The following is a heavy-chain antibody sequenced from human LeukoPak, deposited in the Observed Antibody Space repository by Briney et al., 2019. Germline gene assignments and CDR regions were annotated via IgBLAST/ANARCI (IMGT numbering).Heavy chain of an antibody. D-gene: IGHD3-10*02. CDR2: IRYDGTDK. CDR1: GFTFRRYG. V-gene: IGHV3-30*02. Sequence: PGGSLRLSCAASGFTFRRYGMHWVRQAPGKGLEWVAFIRYDGTDKNYADSVKGRFTISRGNSKNTLSLQMKSLRAEDTAVYYCAELGITMIGGVWGKGTTVTISS. J-gene: IGHJ6*04. CDR3: AELGITMIGGV.